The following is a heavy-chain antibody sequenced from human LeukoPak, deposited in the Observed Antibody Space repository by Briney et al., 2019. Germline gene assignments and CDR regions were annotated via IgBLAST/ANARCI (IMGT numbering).Heavy chain of an antibody. Sequence: ASVKVSCKASGYTFTGYYMHWVRQAPGQGLEWMGIINPSGGSTSYAQKFQGRVTMTRDMSTSTAYMELRSLRSDDTAVYYCARTAKDYYYYYMDVWGKGTTVTISS. V-gene: IGHV1-46*01. J-gene: IGHJ6*03. CDR3: ARTAKDYYYYYMDV. CDR2: INPSGGST. CDR1: GYTFTGYY. D-gene: IGHD5-18*01.